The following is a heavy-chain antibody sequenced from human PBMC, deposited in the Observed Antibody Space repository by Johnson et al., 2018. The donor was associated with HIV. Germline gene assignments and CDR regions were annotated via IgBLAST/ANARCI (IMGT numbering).Heavy chain of an antibody. V-gene: IGHV3-30*02. CDR2: IRYDGSNQ. CDR1: RFTFSTYG. D-gene: IGHD3-9*01. CDR3: ATDILFATARSDHDAFDT. J-gene: IGHJ3*02. Sequence: VQLVESGGGVVQPGGSLRLSCAASRFTFSTYGMHWVRQAPGKGLEWVAFIRYDGSNQYYADSVKGRFTISRDNSKNTLYLQMNSLRAEDTAVYYCATDILFATARSDHDAFDTWGQGTMVTVSS.